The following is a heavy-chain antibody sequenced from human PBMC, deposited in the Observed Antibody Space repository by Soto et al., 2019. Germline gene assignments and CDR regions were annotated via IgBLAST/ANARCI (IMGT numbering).Heavy chain of an antibody. Sequence: EVQLVESGGGLVQPGGSMRLSCEASGFTFSNYWRSLILQAPGKGLEWVANIRQDGSQKYRVDSVTGRFTIARDNANNALYLQIKGIRSQDPAANYYVRDGSSGWHFDSWDPGTLVNVSS. D-gene: IGHD6-19*01. CDR3: VRDGSSGWHFDS. CDR1: GFTFSNYW. V-gene: IGHV3-7*01. CDR2: IRQDGSQK. J-gene: IGHJ4*02.